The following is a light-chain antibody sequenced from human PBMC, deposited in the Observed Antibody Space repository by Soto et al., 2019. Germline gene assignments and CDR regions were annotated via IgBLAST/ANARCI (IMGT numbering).Light chain of an antibody. CDR1: SANIGNDY. J-gene: IGLJ3*02. CDR2: DNY. V-gene: IGLV1-51*01. CDR3: ATLYHSLSAGV. Sequence: QSVLTQPPSVSAAPGQKVTISCSGSSANIGNDYVSWYQHVPGTAPKLLIYDNYKRPSEIPDRFSGSKSGTSATLGITGLQTGDEADYYCATLYHSLSAGVFGGGTKLPVL.